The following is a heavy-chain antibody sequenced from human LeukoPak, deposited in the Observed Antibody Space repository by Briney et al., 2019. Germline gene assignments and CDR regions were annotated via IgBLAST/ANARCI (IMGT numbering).Heavy chain of an antibody. V-gene: IGHV1-2*02. CDR2: INPNSGGT. CDR1: GYTFTGYY. J-gene: IGHJ4*02. CDR3: ARDWVSGGNSGFDY. D-gene: IGHD4-23*01. Sequence: GASVKVSCKASGYTFTGYYMHWVRQAPGQGLEWMGWINPNSGGTNYAQKLQGRVTMTTDTSTSTAYMELRSLRSDDAAVYYYARDWVSGGNSGFDYWGQGTLVTVSS.